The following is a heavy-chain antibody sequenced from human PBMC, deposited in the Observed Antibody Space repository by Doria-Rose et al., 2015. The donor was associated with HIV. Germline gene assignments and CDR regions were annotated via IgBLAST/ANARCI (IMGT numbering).Heavy chain of an antibody. CDR2: IFYTGST. V-gene: IGHV4-59*01. CDR1: GGSISHYY. Sequence: QVQLQRWGPGLVKPSETLSLTCSVSGGSISHYYWSWIRQPPGKGLGYIGDIFYTGSTNYSPSLKSRVSISIDTSKNKFSLRLSSVTAADTAVYYCARVLSGTYDYWGQGTLVTVSS. J-gene: IGHJ4*02. CDR3: ARVLSGTYDY. D-gene: IGHD1-26*01.